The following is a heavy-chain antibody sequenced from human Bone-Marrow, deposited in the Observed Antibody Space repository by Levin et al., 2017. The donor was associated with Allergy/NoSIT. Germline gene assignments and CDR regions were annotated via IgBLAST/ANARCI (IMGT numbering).Heavy chain of an antibody. Sequence: GGSLRLSCTASGFTFGDFAMSWVRQAPGKGLEWVGFIRSKIYGGTTEYAASVKGRFTISRDDSNGIAYLQMNSLQTEDTAVYYCTRDPGGGSPVGWFDPWGQGTLVVVST. V-gene: IGHV3-49*04. CDR1: GFTFGDFA. D-gene: IGHD2-15*01. J-gene: IGHJ5*02. CDR3: TRDPGGGSPVGWFDP. CDR2: IRSKIYGGTT.